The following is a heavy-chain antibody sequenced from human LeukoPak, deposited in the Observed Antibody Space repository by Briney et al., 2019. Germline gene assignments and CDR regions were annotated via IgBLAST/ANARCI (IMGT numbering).Heavy chain of an antibody. V-gene: IGHV4-31*03. J-gene: IGHJ6*02. Sequence: SETLSLTCTVSGGSISSCGYYWSWIRQHPGKGLEWIGYIYYSGSTYYNPSLKSRVTISVDTSKNQFSLKLSSVTAADTAVYYCAINYGDYADYYYGMDVWGQGTTVTVSS. CDR1: GGSISSCGYY. D-gene: IGHD4-17*01. CDR3: AINYGDYADYYYGMDV. CDR2: IYYSGST.